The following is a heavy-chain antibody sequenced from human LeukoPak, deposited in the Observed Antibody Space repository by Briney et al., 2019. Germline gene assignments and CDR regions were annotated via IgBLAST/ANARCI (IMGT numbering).Heavy chain of an antibody. D-gene: IGHD6-6*01. CDR3: ARRISSPLRFYYMDV. Sequence: GESLKSSCKGSGYSFTSYWIGWVRQMPGKGLEWMGIIYPGDSDTTYSPSFQGQVTISADKSISTAYLQWSSLKPSDTAMYYCARRISSPLRFYYMDVWGKGTTVTVSS. CDR1: GYSFTSYW. V-gene: IGHV5-51*01. J-gene: IGHJ6*03. CDR2: IYPGDSDT.